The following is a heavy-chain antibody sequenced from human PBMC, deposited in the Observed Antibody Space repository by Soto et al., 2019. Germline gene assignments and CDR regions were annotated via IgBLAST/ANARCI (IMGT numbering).Heavy chain of an antibody. D-gene: IGHD3-22*01. CDR1: GITVSSYY. Sequence: GGSLRLSCAVSGITVSSYYMSWVRQAAGKGLEWVSVIYAGTITYYADSVKGRFTIYRDNSKNTLNLEMNSLRVEDTAVYYCARIPYDNSGTIFDYWGQGTLVTV. CDR3: ARIPYDNSGTIFDY. V-gene: IGHV3-53*01. CDR2: IYAGTIT. J-gene: IGHJ4*02.